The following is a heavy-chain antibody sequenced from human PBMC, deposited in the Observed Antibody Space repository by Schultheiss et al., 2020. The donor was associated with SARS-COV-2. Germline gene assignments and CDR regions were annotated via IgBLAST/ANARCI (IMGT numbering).Heavy chain of an antibody. V-gene: IGHV3-21*01. D-gene: IGHD6-13*01. CDR1: GFTFSSYS. CDR2: ISSSSSYI. Sequence: GGSLRLSCAASGFTFSSYSMNWVRQAPGKGLEWVSSISSSSSYIYYADSVKGRFTISRDNAKNSLYLQMNSLRAEDTAVYYCARGASHDSSSWFSYYYYYGMDVWGQGTTGTVSS. J-gene: IGHJ6*02. CDR3: ARGASHDSSSWFSYYYYYGMDV.